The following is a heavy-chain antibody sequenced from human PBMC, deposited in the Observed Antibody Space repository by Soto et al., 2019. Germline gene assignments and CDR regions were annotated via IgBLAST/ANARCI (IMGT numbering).Heavy chain of an antibody. CDR1: GFRFSSYS. D-gene: IGHD6-19*01. CDR3: AVGLAVARGYFDL. CDR2: IDHSSSSI. V-gene: IGHV3-48*01. J-gene: IGHJ2*01. Sequence: DVQLVESGGGLVQPGGSLRLSCAASGFRFSSYSMNWVRQAPGKGLEWVSYIDHSSSSIHYADSVKGRFTISRDNAKESLFMQMNGLRVEDTAVYYCAVGLAVARGYFDLWGRGTLVTVSS.